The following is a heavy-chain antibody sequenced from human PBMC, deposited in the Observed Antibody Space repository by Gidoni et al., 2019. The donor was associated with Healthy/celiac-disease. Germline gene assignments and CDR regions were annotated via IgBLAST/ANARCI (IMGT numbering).Heavy chain of an antibody. D-gene: IGHD6-13*01. V-gene: IGHV3-23*01. CDR2: ISGSCGST. CDR3: AKCPRGPIAARFDY. Sequence: EVQLLESGGGLVQPGGSLRLSCAAYGFTFSSYAMSWVRQAPGKGLEWVSAISGSCGSTYYADSVKGRFTISRDNSKNTLYLQMNSLRAEDPAVYYCAKCPRGPIAARFDYWGQGTLVTVSS. CDR1: GFTFSSYA. J-gene: IGHJ4*02.